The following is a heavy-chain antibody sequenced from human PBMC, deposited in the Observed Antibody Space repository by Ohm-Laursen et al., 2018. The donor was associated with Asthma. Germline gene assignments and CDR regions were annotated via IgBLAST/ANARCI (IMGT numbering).Heavy chain of an antibody. Sequence: GESLKISCKGSGYSFTSYWIGWVRQMPGKGLEWMGIIYPGDSDTRYSPSFQGQVTISADKSISTAYLQWSSLKASDTAMYYCARLGIAVAGTRVGFDPWGQGTLVTVSS. CDR1: GYSFTSYW. J-gene: IGHJ5*02. CDR2: IYPGDSDT. CDR3: ARLGIAVAGTRVGFDP. D-gene: IGHD6-19*01. V-gene: IGHV5-51*01.